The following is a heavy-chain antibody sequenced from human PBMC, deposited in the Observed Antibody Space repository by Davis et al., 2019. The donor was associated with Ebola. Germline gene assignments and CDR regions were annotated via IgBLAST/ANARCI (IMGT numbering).Heavy chain of an antibody. J-gene: IGHJ6*02. Sequence: MPSETLSLTCAVYGGSFSDHYWSWIRQSPEKGLDWIGEINPSGSTNYNPSLKSRVTISVDRSKNQFSLKLSSVTAADTAVYYCARGGSYYYGMDVWGQGTTVTVSS. CDR2: INPSGST. V-gene: IGHV4-34*01. CDR3: ARGGSYYYGMDV. CDR1: GGSFSDHY. D-gene: IGHD2-15*01.